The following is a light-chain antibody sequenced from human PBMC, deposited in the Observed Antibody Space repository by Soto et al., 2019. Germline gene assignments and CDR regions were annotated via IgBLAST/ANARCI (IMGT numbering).Light chain of an antibody. Sequence: DIQMTQSPSTLSASVGDRVTITCRASQSITPWLAWFQQKPGKAPQLLIYKSSSLESGVPSRFSGSGSGTEFTLTISRLQPEDFATYSCQQSYNSTQTFGHGTKVDIK. CDR2: KSS. CDR3: QQSYNSTQT. V-gene: IGKV1-5*03. CDR1: QSITPW. J-gene: IGKJ1*01.